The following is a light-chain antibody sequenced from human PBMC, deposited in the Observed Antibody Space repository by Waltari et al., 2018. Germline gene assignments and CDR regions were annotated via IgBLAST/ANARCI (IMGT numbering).Light chain of an antibody. CDR2: EVY. CDR3: CSYATGSTLV. J-gene: IGLJ3*02. V-gene: IGLV2-23*02. Sequence: QSALAQPASVSGSPGQSITISCTGTSSDVGSFDLVSWYQQFPGKTPKLIIYEVYRRPSGVSFRFSASKSGNKASLTISELQAEDEADYFCCSYATGSTLVFGGGTKLTVL. CDR1: SSDVGSFDL.